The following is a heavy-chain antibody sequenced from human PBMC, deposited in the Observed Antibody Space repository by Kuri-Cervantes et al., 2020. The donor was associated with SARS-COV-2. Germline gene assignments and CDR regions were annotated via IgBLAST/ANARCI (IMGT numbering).Heavy chain of an antibody. CDR2: VRGKANNYAT. CDR1: GFLFSASA. CDR3: ARDRYSSGWTDY. D-gene: IGHD6-19*01. V-gene: IGHV3-73*01. J-gene: IGHJ4*02. Sequence: GGSLRLSCEVSGFLFSASAIHWVRQASGKGLEWVGRVRGKANNYATAYAASVKGRFTISRDNAKNSLYLQMNSLRAEDTAVYYCARDRYSSGWTDYWGQGTLVTVSS.